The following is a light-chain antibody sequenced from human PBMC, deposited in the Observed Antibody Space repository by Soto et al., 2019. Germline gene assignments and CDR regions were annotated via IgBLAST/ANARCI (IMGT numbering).Light chain of an antibody. CDR2: DXS. Sequence: DIQLTQTPSTLSASVGDEVTIPCRASQTISRCLAWYQQKPGRAXKLLXXDXSTLQSGVPSRFSGSGSETEFTLTISRLQPDDFATYFCHSRAFGQGTRLEIK. CDR1: QTISRC. J-gene: IGKJ5*01. V-gene: IGKV1-5*01. CDR3: HSRA.